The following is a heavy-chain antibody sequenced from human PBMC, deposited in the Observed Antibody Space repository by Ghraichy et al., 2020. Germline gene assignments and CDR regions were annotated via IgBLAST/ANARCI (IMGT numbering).Heavy chain of an antibody. CDR1: GFTVSSNY. V-gene: IGHV3-53*01. CDR2: IYSGGST. CDR3: ARDRSLDY. J-gene: IGHJ4*02. Sequence: LSLTCAASGFTVSSNYMSWVRQAPGKGLEWVSVIYSGGSTYYADSVKGRFTISRDNSKNTLYLQMNSLRAEDTALYYCARDRSLDYWGQGTLVTVSS.